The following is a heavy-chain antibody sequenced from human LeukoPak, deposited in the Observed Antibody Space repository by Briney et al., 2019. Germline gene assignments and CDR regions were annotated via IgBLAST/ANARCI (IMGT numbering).Heavy chain of an antibody. Sequence: PSETLSLTCTVSGGSISSGSYYWSWIRQPAGKGLEWIGRIYTSGSTSYNPSLKSRVTISVDTSKNQFSLKLSSVTAADTAVYYCARAPYWGSSHFDYWGQGTLVTVSS. CDR3: ARAPYWGSSHFDY. CDR2: IYTSGST. J-gene: IGHJ4*02. D-gene: IGHD3-16*01. CDR1: GGSISSGSYY. V-gene: IGHV4-61*02.